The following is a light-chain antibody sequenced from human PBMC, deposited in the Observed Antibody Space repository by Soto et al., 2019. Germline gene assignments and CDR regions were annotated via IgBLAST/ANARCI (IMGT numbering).Light chain of an antibody. CDR1: SSNIGSNT. CDR2: TNN. CDR3: AAWDDSLKGWV. J-gene: IGLJ3*02. V-gene: IGLV1-44*01. Sequence: QLVLTQPPSASGTPGQRVTISCSGSSSNIGSNTVNWYQHLPGTAPKLLIYTNNQRPSGVPDRFSGSKSGTSASLAISGLQSEDEADYYCAAWDDSLKGWVFGGGTKLTVL.